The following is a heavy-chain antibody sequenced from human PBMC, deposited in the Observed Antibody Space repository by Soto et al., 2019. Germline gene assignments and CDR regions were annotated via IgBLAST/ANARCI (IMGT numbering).Heavy chain of an antibody. V-gene: IGHV3-33*01. J-gene: IGHJ4*02. D-gene: IGHD3-10*01. Sequence: GGSLRLSCAASGFTFSSFGVHWVRQAPGKGLEWVAVIWNDGNNRRYADSVRGRFTVSSDNSKNTVYLQMDSLRVEDTAMYYCARDRELGRTSPYFDFWGQGTLVTVS. CDR2: IWNDGNNR. CDR3: ARDRELGRTSPYFDF. CDR1: GFTFSSFG.